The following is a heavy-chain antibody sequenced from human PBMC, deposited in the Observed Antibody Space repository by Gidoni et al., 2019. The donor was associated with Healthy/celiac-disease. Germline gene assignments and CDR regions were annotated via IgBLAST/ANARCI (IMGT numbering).Heavy chain of an antibody. CDR2: IYWNDDK. V-gene: IGHV2-5*01. CDR3: AHSHPFETYYDFWSGYMDYYYYGMDV. Sequence: QITLKESGPTLVKPTQTLTLTCTFSGFSLSTSGVGVGWIRQPPGKALEWLALIYWNDDKRYSPSLKSRLTITKDTSKNQVVLTMTNMDPVDTATYYCAHSHPFETYYDFWSGYMDYYYYGMDVWGQGTTVTVSS. CDR1: GFSLSTSGVG. J-gene: IGHJ6*02. D-gene: IGHD3-3*01.